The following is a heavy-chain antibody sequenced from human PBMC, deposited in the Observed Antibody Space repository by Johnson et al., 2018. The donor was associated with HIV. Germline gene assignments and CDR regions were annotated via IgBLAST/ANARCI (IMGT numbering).Heavy chain of an antibody. J-gene: IGHJ3*02. Sequence: VQLVESGGRVVRPGGSLRLSCVASGFTFDDYGMSWVRQAPGKGLEWVSGIHWNGGSTGYAESVKGRFTISRDNAKNSLYLQMNSLRAEDTALYYCARLIVGVPGAFDIWGQGTIVIVSS. D-gene: IGHD1-26*01. CDR3: ARLIVGVPGAFDI. CDR2: IHWNGGST. CDR1: GFTFDDYG. V-gene: IGHV3-20*04.